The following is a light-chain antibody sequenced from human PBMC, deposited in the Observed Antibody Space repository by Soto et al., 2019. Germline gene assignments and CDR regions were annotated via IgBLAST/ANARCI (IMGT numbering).Light chain of an antibody. V-gene: IGLV2-23*01. CDR3: CSYAGSHVV. Sequence: QSALTQPASVSGSPGQSITISCTGTSSDVGSYNLVSWYQQHPGKAPKLMIYEGSKRPSGVSNRFSGSKSGNTASLTISGLQAEDEADYYCCSYAGSHVVFGGATNVTVL. CDR2: EGS. CDR1: SSDVGSYNL. J-gene: IGLJ2*01.